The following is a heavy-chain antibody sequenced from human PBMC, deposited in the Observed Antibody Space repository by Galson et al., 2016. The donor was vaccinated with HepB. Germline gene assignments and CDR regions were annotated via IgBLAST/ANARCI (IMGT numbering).Heavy chain of an antibody. J-gene: IGHJ2*01. Sequence: PALVKPTQTLTLTCTLSGFSLRSNDVGVAWTRQAPGTALEWLTIIYWDGEKKYIPSLRGRLTITEDTSKNQVVLTLTNVDSLDTGTYYCARRPGRGDGSAFVLWGRGTLVTVSS. V-gene: IGHV2-5*02. CDR3: ARRPGRGDGSAFVL. D-gene: IGHD5-24*01. CDR1: GFSLRSNDVG. CDR2: IYWDGEK.